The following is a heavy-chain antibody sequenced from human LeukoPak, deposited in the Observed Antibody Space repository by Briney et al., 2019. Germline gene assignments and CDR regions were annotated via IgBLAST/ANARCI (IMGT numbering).Heavy chain of an antibody. Sequence: GGSLRLSCAASGFTFSSYAMNWVRQAPGKGLEWVSGISGGGGSTYYADSVKGRFTISRDNAKNSLYLQMNSLRAEDTAIYYCTRVGYIDEGIDYWGQGTLVTVSS. V-gene: IGHV3-23*01. D-gene: IGHD5-24*01. CDR2: ISGGGGST. CDR3: TRVGYIDEGIDY. J-gene: IGHJ4*02. CDR1: GFTFSSYA.